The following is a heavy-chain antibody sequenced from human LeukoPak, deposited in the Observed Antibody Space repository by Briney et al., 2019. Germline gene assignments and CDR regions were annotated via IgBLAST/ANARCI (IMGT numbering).Heavy chain of an antibody. J-gene: IGHJ4*02. CDR1: GGTFSSYA. CDR3: VVDYYDSSGYSMRYNY. CDR2: IIPIFGTA. Sequence: SVKVSCKASGGTFSSYAISWVRQAPGQGLEWMGGIIPIFGTANYAQKFQGRVTITADESTSTAYMELSSLRFEDTAVYYCVVDYYDSSGYSMRYNYWGQGTLVTVSS. D-gene: IGHD3-22*01. V-gene: IGHV1-69*01.